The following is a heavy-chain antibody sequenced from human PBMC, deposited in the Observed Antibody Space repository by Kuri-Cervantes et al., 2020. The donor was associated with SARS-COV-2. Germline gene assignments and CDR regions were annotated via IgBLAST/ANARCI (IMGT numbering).Heavy chain of an antibody. CDR2: INHSGST. D-gene: IGHD3-10*01. V-gene: IGHV4-39*07. Sequence: SETLSLTCTVSGGSISSSSYYWGWIRQPPGKGLEWIGEINHSGSTNYNPSLKSRVTISVDTSKNQFSLKLSSVTAADTAVYYCARAGVLWFGARGSTYNWFDPWGQGTLVTVSS. J-gene: IGHJ5*02. CDR3: ARAGVLWFGARGSTYNWFDP. CDR1: GGSISSSSYY.